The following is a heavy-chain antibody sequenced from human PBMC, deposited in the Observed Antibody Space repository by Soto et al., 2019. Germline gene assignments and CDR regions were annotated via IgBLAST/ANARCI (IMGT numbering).Heavy chain of an antibody. CDR1: GFTFSGDW. CDR3: TRETFGARDY. J-gene: IGHJ4*02. D-gene: IGHD3-10*01. CDR2: IDPYDTGI. Sequence: EVQLVESGGGLVQPGGSLRLSCRDSGFTFSGDWMHWVRQAPGKGLDWVSRIDPYDTGISYADSVKGRFTISRDNAKSTLYLQMNSLRPEDTGVYYSTRETFGARDYWGQGTLVTVSS. V-gene: IGHV3-74*01.